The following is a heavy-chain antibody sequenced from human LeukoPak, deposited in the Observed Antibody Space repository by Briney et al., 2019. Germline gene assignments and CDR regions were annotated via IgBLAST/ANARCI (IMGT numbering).Heavy chain of an antibody. CDR1: GFTFGSCW. CDR3: ARDRHCANGVCHSPPGMDV. J-gene: IGHJ6*02. CDR2: IWFDGKNE. Sequence: GGSLRLSCAASGFTFGSCWMNWVRQTPGKGLEWVADIWFDGKNEHFADSVKGRFTISRDNSKNTMYLQINSLRAEDTAVYYCARDRHCANGVCHSPPGMDVWGQGTTVTVSS. V-gene: IGHV3-33*08. D-gene: IGHD2-8*01.